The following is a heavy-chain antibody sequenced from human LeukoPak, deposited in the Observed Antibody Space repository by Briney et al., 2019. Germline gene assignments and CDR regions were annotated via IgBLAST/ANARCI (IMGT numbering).Heavy chain of an antibody. J-gene: IGHJ4*02. CDR2: IYSGGTS. D-gene: IGHD1-26*01. CDR1: GFTVSSNY. V-gene: IGHV3-66*02. Sequence: PGGSLRLSCAASGFTVSSNYMSWVRPAPGKGLEWVSVIYSGGTSYFADSVKGRFTISRDNSKNTLFLQMNSLRAEDTAVYYCARELHWGQGTLVTVSS. CDR3: ARELH.